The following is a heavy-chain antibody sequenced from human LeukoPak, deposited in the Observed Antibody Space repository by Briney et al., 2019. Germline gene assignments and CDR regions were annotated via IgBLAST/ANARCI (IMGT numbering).Heavy chain of an antibody. Sequence: GASVKVSCKASGYTFTNYGISWVRQAPRQGLEWTGSISAYNDNRNFAQNLQGRVTMTTDTSTSTAYMELRSLRSDDTAVYYCARGHYSNSLDWFDPWGQGTLVTVSS. CDR2: ISAYNDNR. V-gene: IGHV1-18*01. CDR3: ARGHYSNSLDWFDP. J-gene: IGHJ5*02. CDR1: GYTFTNYG. D-gene: IGHD6-13*01.